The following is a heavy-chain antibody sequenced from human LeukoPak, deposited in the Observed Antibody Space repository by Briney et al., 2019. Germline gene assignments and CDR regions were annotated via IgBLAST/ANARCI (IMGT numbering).Heavy chain of an antibody. J-gene: IGHJ4*02. CDR2: ISYDGSNK. CDR3: AKDPGKYSYAQFDY. Sequence: GRSLRLSCAASGFTFSSYGMHWVRQAPGKGLEWLAVISYDGSNKYYADSVKGRFTISRDNSKNTLYLQMNSLRAEDTAVYYCAKDPGKYSYAQFDYWGQGTLVTVSS. D-gene: IGHD5-18*01. V-gene: IGHV3-30*18. CDR1: GFTFSSYG.